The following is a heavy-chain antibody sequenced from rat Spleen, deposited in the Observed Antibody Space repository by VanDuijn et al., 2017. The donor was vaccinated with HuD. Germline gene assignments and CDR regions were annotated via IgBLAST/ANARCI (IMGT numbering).Heavy chain of an antibody. V-gene: IGHV5-29*01. CDR1: GFTFSDYY. CDR3: ARRFDFDY. CDR2: ISYDGLNT. Sequence: EVLLVESDGGLVQPGRSLKLSCAASGFTFSDYYMAWVRQAPTKGLEWVATISYDGLNTYYRESVKGRFTISRDNAKSTLYLQMDSLRSEDTATYYCARRFDFDYWGQGVMVTVSS. J-gene: IGHJ2*01. D-gene: IGHD4-1*01.